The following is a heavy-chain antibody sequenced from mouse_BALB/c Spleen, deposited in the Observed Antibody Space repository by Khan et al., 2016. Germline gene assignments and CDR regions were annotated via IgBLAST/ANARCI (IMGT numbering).Heavy chain of an antibody. J-gene: IGHJ2*01. CDR2: IDPANGNT. D-gene: IGHD1-1*01. CDR3: ASSYYGSSYYFDY. CDR1: GFNIKDTY. V-gene: IGHV14-3*02. Sequence: VQLQQSGAELVKPGASAKLSCTASGFNIKDTYMHWVKQRPEQGLEWIGRIDPANGNTKYDPKFQGKATITADTSSNTAYLQLSSLTSEDTAVYYCASSYYGSSYYFDYWGQGTTLTVSS.